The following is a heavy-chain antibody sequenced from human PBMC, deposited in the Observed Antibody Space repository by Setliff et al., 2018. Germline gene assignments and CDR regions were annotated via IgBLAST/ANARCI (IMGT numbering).Heavy chain of an antibody. J-gene: IGHJ3*01. CDR1: TYALTDSV. Sequence: ASVKVSCKTSTYALTDSVVSWVRQAPGHGLEWVGWISGYSGKTYYEQRLQDRVTLTTDTSTTTAYMELRSLRSDDTAVYYCARDPLYRENLSRVFDFWGQGTMVPVSS. CDR2: ISGYSGKT. V-gene: IGHV1-18*01. CDR3: ARDPLYRENLSRVFDF. D-gene: IGHD3-16*02.